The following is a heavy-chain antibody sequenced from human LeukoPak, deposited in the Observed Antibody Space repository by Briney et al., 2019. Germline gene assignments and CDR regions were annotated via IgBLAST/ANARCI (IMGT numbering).Heavy chain of an antibody. CDR2: ISGSGGRT. CDR1: GFTFSSYA. D-gene: IGHD3-16*02. J-gene: IGHJ4*02. CDR3: AKDFGRAIDYVWGSYRYPSLGY. V-gene: IGHV3-23*01. Sequence: PGGSLRLSCPASGFTFSSYAMSWVRQARGKGLEWVSAISGSGGRTYYADSVKGRFTISRDNSKNTLYLQMNSLRAEDTAVYYCAKDFGRAIDYVWGSYRYPSLGYWGQGTLVTVSS.